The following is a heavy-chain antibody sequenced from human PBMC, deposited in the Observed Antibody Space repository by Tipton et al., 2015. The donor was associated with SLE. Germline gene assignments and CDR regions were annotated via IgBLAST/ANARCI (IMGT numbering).Heavy chain of an antibody. CDR1: GFTFSGFA. D-gene: IGHD3-3*01. Sequence: GSLRLSCVVSGFTFSGFAIHWVRQASGKGLEWVGHIRSRSNNYATAYGSSVKGRFTISRDDSKDTAYLQMNSLKVEDTAIYYCFAIYALWSMFVRGQGTLVTVSS. CDR3: FAIYALWSMFV. J-gene: IGHJ4*02. V-gene: IGHV3-73*01. CDR2: IRSRSNNYAT.